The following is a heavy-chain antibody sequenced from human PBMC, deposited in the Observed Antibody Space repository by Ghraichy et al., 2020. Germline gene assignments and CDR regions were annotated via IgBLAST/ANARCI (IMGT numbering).Heavy chain of an antibody. Sequence: SQTLSLTCTVSGGSISSYYWSWIRQPPGKGLEWIGYIYYSGSTNYNPSLKSRVTISVDTSKNQFSLKLSSVTAADTAVYYCASLLGPFGWFDPWGQGTLVTVSS. V-gene: IGHV4-59*01. D-gene: IGHD2-15*01. CDR2: IYYSGST. J-gene: IGHJ5*02. CDR1: GGSISSYY. CDR3: ASLLGPFGWFDP.